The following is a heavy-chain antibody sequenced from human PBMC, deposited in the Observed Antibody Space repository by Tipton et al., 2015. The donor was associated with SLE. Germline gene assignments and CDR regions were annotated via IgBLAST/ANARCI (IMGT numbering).Heavy chain of an antibody. D-gene: IGHD2-21*01. V-gene: IGHV4-59*01. J-gene: IGHJ3*02. CDR1: GDSLSGYY. CDR3: ARAYSNAFDI. CDR2: IYDSGRA. Sequence: LRLSCTVSGDSLSGYYWNWIPQPPGKGLEWIGYIYDSGRANYNPSFKSRVTMSVDTSKNQFSLKLSSVTAGDTAVYFCARAYSNAFDIWGLGTLTTVFS.